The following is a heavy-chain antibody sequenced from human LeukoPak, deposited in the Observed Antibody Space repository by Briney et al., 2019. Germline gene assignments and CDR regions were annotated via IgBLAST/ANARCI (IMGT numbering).Heavy chain of an antibody. CDR3: ARSKGRRTSGYNHYYAMDV. V-gene: IGHV1-58*01. CDR2: IVVGSGNT. D-gene: IGHD3-22*01. Sequence: SVKVSCKASGFTFTSSAVQWVRQARGQRLEWIGWIVVGSGNTNYAQKFQERVTITRDMSTSTAYMELSSLRSEDTAVYYCARSKGRRTSGYNHYYAMDVWGQGTTVTVSS. J-gene: IGHJ6*02. CDR1: GFTFTSSA.